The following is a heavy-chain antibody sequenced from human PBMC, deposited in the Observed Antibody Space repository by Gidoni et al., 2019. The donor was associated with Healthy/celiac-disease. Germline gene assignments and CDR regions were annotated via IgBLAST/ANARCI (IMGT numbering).Heavy chain of an antibody. V-gene: IGHV1-69*02. CDR3: ARGMVGDGDVSFDY. CDR2: IIPILGIA. D-gene: IGHD3-16*01. CDR1: GGTFSSYT. Sequence: QVQLVQSGAEVKKPGSSVKVSCKASGGTFSSYTISWVRQAPGQGLEWMGRIIPILGIANYAQKFQGRVTITADKSTSTAYMELSSLRSEDTAVYYCARGMVGDGDVSFDYWGQGTLVTVSS. J-gene: IGHJ4*02.